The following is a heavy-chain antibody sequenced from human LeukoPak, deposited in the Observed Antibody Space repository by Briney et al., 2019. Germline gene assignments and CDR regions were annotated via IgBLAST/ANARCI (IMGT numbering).Heavy chain of an antibody. J-gene: IGHJ5*02. D-gene: IGHD2-15*01. CDR2: IYHSGST. CDR1: GGSFSGYY. V-gene: IGHV4-38-2*01. Sequence: SETLSLTCAVYGGSFSGYYWGWIRQPPGKGLEWIGSIYHSGSTYYNPSLKSRVTISVDTSKNQFSLKLSSVTAADTAVYYCARHGGYPEKNWFDPWGQGTLVTVSS. CDR3: ARHGGYPEKNWFDP.